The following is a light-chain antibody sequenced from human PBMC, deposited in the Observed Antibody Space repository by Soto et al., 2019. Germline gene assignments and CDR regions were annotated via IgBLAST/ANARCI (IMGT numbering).Light chain of an antibody. V-gene: IGKV3-15*01. CDR3: QQYNNWPPA. CDR1: QSVNTN. Sequence: EIVLTQSPDTLSVSPGERVTLSCRASQSVNTNLAWYQQKPGQGPRLLVHGASTRATGIPARFSGSGSGTEFALTISSLQSEDFAVYHCQQYNNWPPAFVQGTKVEMK. J-gene: IGKJ1*01. CDR2: GAS.